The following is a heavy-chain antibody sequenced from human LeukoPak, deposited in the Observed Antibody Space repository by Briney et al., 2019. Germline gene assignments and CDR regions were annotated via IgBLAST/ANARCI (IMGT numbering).Heavy chain of an antibody. CDR1: GYTFTGYY. D-gene: IGHD3-22*01. Sequence: ASVKVSCKASGYTFTGYYMHWVRQAPGQGLEWMGWINPNSGGTNYAQKFQGRVTMTRDTSISTAYMKLSRLRSDDTAVYYCARPGYYYDSSGYYPNDAFDIWGQGTMVTVSS. V-gene: IGHV1-2*02. CDR3: ARPGYYYDSSGYYPNDAFDI. J-gene: IGHJ3*02. CDR2: INPNSGGT.